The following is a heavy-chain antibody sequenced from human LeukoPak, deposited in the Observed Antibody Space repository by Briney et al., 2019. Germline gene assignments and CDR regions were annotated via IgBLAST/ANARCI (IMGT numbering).Heavy chain of an antibody. Sequence: GGSLRLSCAASGFSVSSNYMSWVRQAPGKGLEWVSVIYSGGSTYYADSVKGRFTISRDNSKNTLYLQMKSLRAEDTAVYYCAKGDHGDQDYYYAMDVWGQGTTVTVSS. CDR2: IYSGGST. V-gene: IGHV3-53*01. D-gene: IGHD4-17*01. J-gene: IGHJ6*02. CDR1: GFSVSSNY. CDR3: AKGDHGDQDYYYAMDV.